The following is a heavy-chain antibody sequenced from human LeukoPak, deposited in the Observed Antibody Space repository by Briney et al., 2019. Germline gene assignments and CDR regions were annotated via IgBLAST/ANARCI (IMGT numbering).Heavy chain of an antibody. V-gene: IGHV1-69*05. D-gene: IGHD3-10*01. CDR1: GGTFSSYA. CDR2: IIPIFGTA. J-gene: IGHJ3*02. Sequence: ASVKVSCKASGGTFSSYAISWVRQAPGQGLEWMGGIIPIFGTANYAQKFQGRVTITTDESTSTAYMELSSLRSEDTAVYYCASKADVLLESLGAFDIWGQGPMVTVSS. CDR3: ASKADVLLESLGAFDI.